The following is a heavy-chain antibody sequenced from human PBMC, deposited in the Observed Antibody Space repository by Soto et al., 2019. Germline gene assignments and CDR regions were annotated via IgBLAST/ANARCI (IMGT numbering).Heavy chain of an antibody. D-gene: IGHD3-22*01. CDR1: GGSFSGYY. CDR2: INHSGST. V-gene: IGHV4-34*01. J-gene: IGHJ3*02. Sequence: QVQVQQWGAGLLKPSETLSLTCAVYGGSFSGYYWSWIRQPPGKGLEWIGEINHSGSTSYNPSLKSRVTMSVDTSKNEFSLKLTSVTAADTAVYYCARRVDHDDSSGDANDIWGQGTMVTVSA. CDR3: ARRVDHDDSSGDANDI.